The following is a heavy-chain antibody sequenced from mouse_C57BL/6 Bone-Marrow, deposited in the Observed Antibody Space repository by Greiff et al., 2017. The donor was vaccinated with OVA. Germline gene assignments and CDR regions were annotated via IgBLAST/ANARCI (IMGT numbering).Heavy chain of an antibody. D-gene: IGHD1-1*01. J-gene: IGHJ3*01. Sequence: VQLQQSGAELARPGASVKLSCKASGYTFTSYGISWVKQRTGQGLEWIGEIYPRSGNTYYNEKFKGKATLTADKSSSTAYMELRSLTSEDSAVYFCARALYYYGSSPAWFAYWGQGTLVTVSA. V-gene: IGHV1-81*01. CDR3: ARALYYYGSSPAWFAY. CDR1: GYTFTSYG. CDR2: IYPRSGNT.